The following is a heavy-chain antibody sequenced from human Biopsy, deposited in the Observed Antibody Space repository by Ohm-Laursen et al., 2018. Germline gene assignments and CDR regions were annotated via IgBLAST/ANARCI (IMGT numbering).Heavy chain of an antibody. CDR2: IYSGDST. V-gene: IGHV3-53*01. Sequence: SLRLSCSASGFVVSGTQMSWVRQAPRKGLEWVSVIYSGDSTYYADSVKGRFTISRDESKNTLYLQMNRLRAEDTAVYYCAEGDWIYYFDYWGQGTLVTVSS. CDR3: AEGDWIYYFDY. J-gene: IGHJ4*02. CDR1: GFVVSGTQ. D-gene: IGHD2-21*02.